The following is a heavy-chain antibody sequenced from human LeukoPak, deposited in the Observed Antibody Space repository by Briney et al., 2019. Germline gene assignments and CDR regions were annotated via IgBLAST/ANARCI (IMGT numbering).Heavy chain of an antibody. D-gene: IGHD3-10*01. J-gene: IGHJ4*02. V-gene: IGHV4-59*01. CDR3: ARGPPAITPYYFDY. CDR2: IYYSGSS. CDR1: GGSISGYH. Sequence: SETLSLTCNVSGGSISGYHWSWIRQPPGKGLEWRGYIYYSGSSNYNPSLKSRVTISVDTSKNQFSLKLSSVTAADTAVYYCARGPPAITPYYFDYWGQGTLVTVSS.